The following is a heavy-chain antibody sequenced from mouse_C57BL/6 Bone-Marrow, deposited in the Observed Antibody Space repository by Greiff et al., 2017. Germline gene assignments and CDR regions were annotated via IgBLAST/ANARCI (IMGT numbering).Heavy chain of an antibody. Sequence: QVHVKQSGAELARPGASVKLSCKASGYTFTSYGISWVKQRTGQGLEWIGEIYPRSGNTYYNEKFKGKATLTADKSSSTAYMELRSLTSEGSAVYFCARTYGSYYYAMDYWGQGTSVTVSS. J-gene: IGHJ4*01. CDR2: IYPRSGNT. D-gene: IGHD1-1*01. CDR1: GYTFTSYG. V-gene: IGHV1-81*01. CDR3: ARTYGSYYYAMDY.